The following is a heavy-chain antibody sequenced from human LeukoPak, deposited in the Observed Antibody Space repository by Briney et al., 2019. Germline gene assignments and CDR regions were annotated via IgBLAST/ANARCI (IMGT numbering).Heavy chain of an antibody. CDR3: ARERATYYYDSSGYYNFDY. CDR2: IYYSGST. Sequence: SQTLSLTCTVSGGSISSSSYYWGWIRQPPGKGLEWIGSIYYSGSTYYNPSLKSRVTISVDTSKNQFSLKLSSVTAADTAVYYCARERATYYYDSSGYYNFDYWGQGTLVTVSS. J-gene: IGHJ4*02. V-gene: IGHV4-39*02. CDR1: GGSISSSSYY. D-gene: IGHD3-22*01.